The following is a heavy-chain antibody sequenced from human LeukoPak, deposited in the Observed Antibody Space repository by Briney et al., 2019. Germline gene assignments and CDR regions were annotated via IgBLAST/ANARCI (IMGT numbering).Heavy chain of an antibody. D-gene: IGHD3-22*01. Sequence: VASVKVSFKASGYTFTSYYMHWVRQAPGQGLEWMGIINPSGGSTSYAQKFQGRVTMTRDTSTSTVYMELSSLSSEDTAVYYCARDLQRYYDSSGYYPGYWGQGTLVTVSS. CDR3: ARDLQRYYDSSGYYPGY. V-gene: IGHV1-46*01. CDR1: GYTFTSYY. CDR2: INPSGGST. J-gene: IGHJ4*02.